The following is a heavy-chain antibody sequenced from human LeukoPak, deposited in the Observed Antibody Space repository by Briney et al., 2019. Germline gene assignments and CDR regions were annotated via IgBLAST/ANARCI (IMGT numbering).Heavy chain of an antibody. CDR1: GYTFTGYY. V-gene: IGHV1-2*06. D-gene: IGHD3-22*01. CDR2: INPNSGGT. J-gene: IGHJ4*02. Sequence: ASVKVSCKASGYTFTGYYMHWVRQAPGQGLDWMGRINPNSGGTNYAQKFQGRVTMTRDTSISTAYVELSRLRSDDTAVYYCASRYYDSSGYYDGDYWGQGTLVTVSS. CDR3: ASRYYDSSGYYDGDY.